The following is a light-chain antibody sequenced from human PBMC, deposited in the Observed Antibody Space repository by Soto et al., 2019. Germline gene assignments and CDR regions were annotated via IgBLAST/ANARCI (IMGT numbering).Light chain of an antibody. V-gene: IGKV1-5*01. CDR2: DAS. J-gene: IGKJ1*01. CDR3: QQHNSSGP. Sequence: DIQMTQSPSTLSASVGDRVTITCRASQSISSWLAWYQQKPGKAPKLLIYDASSLESGVPSRFSGSGSGTEFTLTISSLQPDDFATYHCQQHNSSGPFGHGPNVDIK. CDR1: QSISSW.